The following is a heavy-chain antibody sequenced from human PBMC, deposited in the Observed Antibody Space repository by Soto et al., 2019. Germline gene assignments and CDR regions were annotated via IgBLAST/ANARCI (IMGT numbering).Heavy chain of an antibody. Sequence: EVHLVESGGGLVQTGGSLRLSCAIFESTVSRDWMNWVRQAPGKGLEWVAHINQDGSEKYYVDSVKGRFTISRDNAKQSLYLQMNSLRPADTAMYYCSGWVGDAFWGQGTLVTVSS. D-gene: IGHD1-26*01. CDR3: SGWVGDAF. CDR2: INQDGSEK. V-gene: IGHV3-7*01. CDR1: ESTVSRDW. J-gene: IGHJ4*02.